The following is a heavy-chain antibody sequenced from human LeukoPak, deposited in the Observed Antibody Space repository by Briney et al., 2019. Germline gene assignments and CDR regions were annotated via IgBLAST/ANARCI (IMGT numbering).Heavy chain of an antibody. V-gene: IGHV1-18*01. CDR3: ARDYRAYCGGDCYPPRSY. J-gene: IGHJ4*02. CDR1: GYTFTSYG. CDR2: ISAYNGNT. Sequence: ASVKVSCKASGYTFTSYGISWVRQAPGQGLEWMGWISAYNGNTNYAQKLQGRVTMTTDTSTSTAYMELRSLRSDDTAVYYCARDYRAYCGGDCYPPRSYWGQETLVTVSS. D-gene: IGHD2-21*02.